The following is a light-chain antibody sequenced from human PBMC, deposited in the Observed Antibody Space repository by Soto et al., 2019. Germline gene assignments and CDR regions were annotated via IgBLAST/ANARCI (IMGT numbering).Light chain of an antibody. CDR1: QSVGSD. J-gene: IGKJ4*01. CDR2: GAS. Sequence: EIVMTQSPATLSVSPGERATLSCRASQSVGSDLAWYQQKPGQAPRLLIHGASSRATGISARFSGSGSGTEFTLTISSLQNEDFAVYYCQQYNNWPRTFGGGTKLEVK. V-gene: IGKV3-15*01. CDR3: QQYNNWPRT.